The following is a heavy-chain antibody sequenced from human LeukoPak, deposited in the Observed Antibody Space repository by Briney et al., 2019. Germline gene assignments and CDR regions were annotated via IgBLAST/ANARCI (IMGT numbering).Heavy chain of an antibody. CDR3: ASDVDTAMVTVDY. CDR1: GFTFSDYY. CDR2: ISSSSSYI. J-gene: IGHJ4*02. Sequence: GSLRLSCAASGFTFSDYYMSWIRQAPGKGLEWVSSISSSSSYIYYADSVKGRFTISRDNAKNSLYLQMNSLRAEDTAVYYCASDVDTAMVTVDYWGQGTLVTVSS. D-gene: IGHD5-18*01. V-gene: IGHV3-11*06.